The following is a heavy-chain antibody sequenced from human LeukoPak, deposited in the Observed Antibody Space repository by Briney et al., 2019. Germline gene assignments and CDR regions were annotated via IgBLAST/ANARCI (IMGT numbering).Heavy chain of an antibody. J-gene: IGHJ4*02. Sequence: GGSLRLSCAASGFTFSSHWMHWVRHTPGKGLVWVSRIESNGNTKMYADSVRGRFTISRDNAKNTLYLQMNSLRAEDTAVYYCAREHRGAGATVDYWGQGTLVTVSS. V-gene: IGHV3-74*03. CDR2: IESNGNTK. CDR1: GFTFSSHW. D-gene: IGHD1-26*01. CDR3: AREHRGAGATVDY.